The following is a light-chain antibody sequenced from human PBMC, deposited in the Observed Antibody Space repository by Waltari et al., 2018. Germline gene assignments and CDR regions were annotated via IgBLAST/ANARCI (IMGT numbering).Light chain of an antibody. J-gene: IGLJ3*02. CDR1: SGSVPMIYY. V-gene: IGLV8-61*01. CDR3: SLYMAQGTWV. CDR2: TTN. Sequence: QNVVTQEPSLSVSPGGTVTLTCGLPSGSVPMIYYPSWYQQTPGQSPRTLIYTTNVRSSGVPDRFSGSIVGNKAALTITGAQPEDESDYYCSLYMAQGTWVFGGGTKLTVL.